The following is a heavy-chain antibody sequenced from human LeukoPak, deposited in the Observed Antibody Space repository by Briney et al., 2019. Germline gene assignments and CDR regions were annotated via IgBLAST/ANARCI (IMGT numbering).Heavy chain of an antibody. CDR3: ARDSGPWGVFDP. V-gene: IGHV4-59*01. CDR2: IYYSGTT. J-gene: IGHJ5*02. CDR1: GGSISGFY. D-gene: IGHD3-10*01. Sequence: SETLSLTCTVSGGSISGFYWSWIRQPPGKGLEWIGCIYYSGTTTYNPSLKSRVTISIDMSNNHFSLNLRSVTAADKAVYYCARDSGPWGVFDPWGQGTLVTVSS.